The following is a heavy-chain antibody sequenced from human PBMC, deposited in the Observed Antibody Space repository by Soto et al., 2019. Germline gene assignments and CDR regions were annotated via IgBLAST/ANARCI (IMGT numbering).Heavy chain of an antibody. D-gene: IGHD1-1*01. CDR3: ARGATRSFYYMDV. CDR2: TGAAGDT. CDR1: GFTFSSYD. V-gene: IGHV3-13*01. J-gene: IGHJ6*03. Sequence: EVQLVESGGGLVQPGGSLRLSCAASGFTFSSYDMHWVRQATGKGLEWVSSTGAAGDTSYPGSVKGRFTISRENAKNSLDLQMNSLRAGHTAVYYCARGATRSFYYMDVWGKGTTVTVSS.